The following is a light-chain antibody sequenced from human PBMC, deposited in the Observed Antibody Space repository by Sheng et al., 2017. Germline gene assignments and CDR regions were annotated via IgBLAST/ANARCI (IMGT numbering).Light chain of an antibody. CDR2: DAS. Sequence: DIQMTQSPSSLSASVGDRVTITCQASQDIRNHLNWYQQKPGNAPKLLIYDASNLETGVPSRFSGGGSERHFTFTISSLQPEDFATYYCQQYDDLILTFGGGTKVEI. V-gene: IGKV1-33*01. CDR1: QDIRNH. CDR3: QQYDDLILT. J-gene: IGKJ4*01.